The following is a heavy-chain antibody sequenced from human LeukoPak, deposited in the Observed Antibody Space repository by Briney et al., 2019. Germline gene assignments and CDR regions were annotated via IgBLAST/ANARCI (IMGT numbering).Heavy chain of an antibody. J-gene: IGHJ4*02. CDR3: ARVSSGYSSRGFDY. V-gene: IGHV4-59*01. D-gene: IGHD6-13*01. CDR1: GGSISSYY. Sequence: PSETLSLTCTVSGGSISSYYWSWIRQPPGKGLEWIGYIYYSGSTNYNPSLKSRVTISVDTSKNQFSLKLSSVTAADTAVYYCARVSSGYSSRGFDYWGQGTLVTVSS. CDR2: IYYSGST.